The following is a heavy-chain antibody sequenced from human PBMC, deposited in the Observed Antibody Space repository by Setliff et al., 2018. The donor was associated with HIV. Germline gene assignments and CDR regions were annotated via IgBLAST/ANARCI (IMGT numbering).Heavy chain of an antibody. CDR2: IYFSGST. CDR1: GGSISSSGYY. V-gene: IGHV4-39*07. CDR3: ARVMVASTRWFDP. D-gene: IGHD5-12*01. Sequence: KASETLSLTCTVSGGSISSSGYYWGWIRQPPGKGLEWIGSIYFSGSTSYNPSLKSRVTISVDTSKNQFSLKLSSVTAADTAVYYCARVMVASTRWFDPWGQGTLVTVSS. J-gene: IGHJ5*02.